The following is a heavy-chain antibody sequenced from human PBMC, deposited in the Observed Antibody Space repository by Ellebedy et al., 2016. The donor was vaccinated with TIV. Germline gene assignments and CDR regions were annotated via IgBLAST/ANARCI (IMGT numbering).Heavy chain of an antibody. D-gene: IGHD1-14*01. CDR3: ASNREKYDL. V-gene: IGHV3-7*01. CDR2: INPDGSAE. CDR1: GFIISGDW. Sequence: GESLKISCAASGFIISGDWMSWVRQAPGKGLEWVAHINPDGSAEYYVDSVKGRFTISRDNAKNSLYLQMNSLRAEDTAVYYCASNREKYDLWGQGVLVTVSS. J-gene: IGHJ4*01.